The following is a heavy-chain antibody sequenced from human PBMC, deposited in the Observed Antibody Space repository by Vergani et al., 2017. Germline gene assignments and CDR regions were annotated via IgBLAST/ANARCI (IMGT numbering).Heavy chain of an antibody. J-gene: IGHJ4*02. CDR1: GGSISSGSYY. D-gene: IGHD1-26*01. CDR2: IYTSGST. Sequence: QVQLQESGPGLVKPSQTLSLTCTVSGGSISSGSYYWSWIRQPAGKGLEWIGRIYTSGSTNYNPSLKSRVTISVDTSKNQFSLKLSSVTAADTAVYYCAREGWELQGGFDYWGQGTLVTVSS. CDR3: AREGWELQGGFDY. V-gene: IGHV4-61*02.